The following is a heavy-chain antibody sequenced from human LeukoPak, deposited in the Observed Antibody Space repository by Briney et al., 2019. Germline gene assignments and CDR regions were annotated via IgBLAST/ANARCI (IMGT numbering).Heavy chain of an antibody. V-gene: IGHV3-21*01. J-gene: IGHJ4*02. CDR3: ARAQLELRTIDY. CDR1: GFTFSSYN. CDR2: ISTSSSYI. D-gene: IGHD1-7*01. Sequence: GGSLKLSCAASGFTFSSYNMNWVRQAPGKGLEWVSSISTSSSYIYYTDSVKGRFTISRDNAKNSLYLQMNSLRAEDTAVYYCARAQLELRTIDYWGQGTLVTVSS.